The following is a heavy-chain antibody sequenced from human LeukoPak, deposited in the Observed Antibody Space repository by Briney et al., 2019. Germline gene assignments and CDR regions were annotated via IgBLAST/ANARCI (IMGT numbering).Heavy chain of an antibody. CDR1: GFTFSSYA. CDR2: ISSNGGST. CDR3: ARETYYDFWSGYYYGYYYYYMDV. D-gene: IGHD3-3*01. V-gene: IGHV3-64*01. Sequence: GGSLRLSCAASGFTFSSYAMHWVRQAPGKGLEYVSAISSNGGSTYYANSVKGRFTISRDNSKNTLYLQMGSLRAEDTAVYYCARETYYDFWSGYYYGYYYYYMDVWGKGTTVTVSS. J-gene: IGHJ6*03.